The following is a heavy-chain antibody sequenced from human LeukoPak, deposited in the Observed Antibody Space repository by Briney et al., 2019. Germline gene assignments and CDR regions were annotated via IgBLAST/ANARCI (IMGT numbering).Heavy chain of an antibody. CDR1: GFTFSSYS. V-gene: IGHV3-21*01. CDR3: ARDGGGYDSAFDY. CDR2: ISSSSSYI. D-gene: IGHD5-12*01. Sequence: PGGSLRLSCAASGFTFSSYSMNWVRQAPGKGLEWVSSISSSSSYIYYADSVEGRFTVSRDNAKNSLYLQMNSLRAEDTAVYYCARDGGGYDSAFDYWGQGTLVTVSS. J-gene: IGHJ4*02.